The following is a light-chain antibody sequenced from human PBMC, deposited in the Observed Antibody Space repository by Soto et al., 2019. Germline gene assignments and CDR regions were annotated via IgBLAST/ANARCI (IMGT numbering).Light chain of an antibody. CDR2: KAS. CDR1: QSISGW. V-gene: IGKV1-5*03. CDR3: QQYDGYSRT. J-gene: IGKJ1*01. Sequence: VQMAQSPSTLSASVGDRVTITFRASQSISGWLAWYQQRPGKAPKLMIYKASTLETGVPSRFSGSGSGTEFTLTINNLQPDDFATYYCQQYDGYSRTFGQGTKVDIK.